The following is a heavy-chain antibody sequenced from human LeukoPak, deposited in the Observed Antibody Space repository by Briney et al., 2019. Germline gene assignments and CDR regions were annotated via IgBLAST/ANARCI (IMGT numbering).Heavy chain of an antibody. D-gene: IGHD2-2*01. Sequence: ASVKVSCKAPGYTFTSYGISWVRQAPGQGLEWMGWISAYNGNTNYAQKLQGRVTMTTDTSTSTAYMELRSLRSDDTAVYYCARVAAIVVVPAANSYGMDVWGQGTTVTVSS. J-gene: IGHJ6*02. CDR2: ISAYNGNT. V-gene: IGHV1-18*01. CDR3: ARVAAIVVVPAANSYGMDV. CDR1: GYTFTSYG.